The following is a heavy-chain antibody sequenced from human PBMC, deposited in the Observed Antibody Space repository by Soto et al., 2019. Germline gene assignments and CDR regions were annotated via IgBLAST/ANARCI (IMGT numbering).Heavy chain of an antibody. Sequence: GGSLRLSCAASGFTFSSYAMSWVRQAPGKGLEWVSAISGSGGSTYYADSVKGRFTISRDNSKNTLYLQMNSLRAEDTAVYYCAKPGLDCSSTSCYFGYWGQGTLVTVSS. CDR3: AKPGLDCSSTSCYFGY. CDR1: GFTFSSYA. D-gene: IGHD2-2*01. V-gene: IGHV3-23*01. CDR2: ISGSGGST. J-gene: IGHJ4*02.